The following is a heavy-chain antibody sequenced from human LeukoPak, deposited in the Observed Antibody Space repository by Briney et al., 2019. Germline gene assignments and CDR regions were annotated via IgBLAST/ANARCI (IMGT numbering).Heavy chain of an antibody. D-gene: IGHD3-10*01. V-gene: IGHV4-59*08. CDR3: ASGFVSPASFDY. J-gene: IGHJ4*02. Sequence: SETLSLTCTVSGGSISSYYWSWIRQPPGKGLEWIGYIYYSGSTNYNPSFKSRVTISVDTSKNQFSLKLSSVTAADTAVYYCASGFVSPASFDYWGQGTLVTVSS. CDR1: GGSISSYY. CDR2: IYYSGST.